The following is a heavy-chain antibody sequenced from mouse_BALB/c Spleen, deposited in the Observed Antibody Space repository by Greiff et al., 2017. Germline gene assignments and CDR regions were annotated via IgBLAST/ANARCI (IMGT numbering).Heavy chain of an antibody. CDR3: ASRGDYGCRPAWFAD. D-gene: IGHD1-1*01. CDR2: IDPENGNT. Sequence: VQLQQSGAELVRPGALVKLSCKASGFNIKDYYMHWVKQRPEQGLEWIGWIDPENGNTIYDPKFQGKASITADTSSNTAYLQLSSLTSEDTAVYYCASRGDYGCRPAWFADWGQGTLVTVSA. CDR1: GFNIKDYY. V-gene: IGHV14-1*02. J-gene: IGHJ3*01.